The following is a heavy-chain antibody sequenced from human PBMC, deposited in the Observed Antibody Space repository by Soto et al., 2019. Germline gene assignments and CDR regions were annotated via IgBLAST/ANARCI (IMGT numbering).Heavy chain of an antibody. CDR3: ARGYCSGGSCRGAFDI. D-gene: IGHD2-15*01. CDR1: GYTFTGYY. V-gene: IGHV1-2*04. J-gene: IGHJ3*02. CDR2: INPNSGGT. Sequence: ASVKVSCKASGYTFTGYYMHWVRQAPGQGLEWMGWINPNSGGTNYAQKFQVWVTMTRDTSISTAYMELSRLRSDDTAVYYCARGYCSGGSCRGAFDIWGQGTMVTVSS.